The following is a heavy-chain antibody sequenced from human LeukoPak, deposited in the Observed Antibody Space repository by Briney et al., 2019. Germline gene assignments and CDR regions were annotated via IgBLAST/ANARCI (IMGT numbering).Heavy chain of an antibody. Sequence: GGSLRLSCTASGLTFSTSGFNWVRQAPGKGLEWVASIGPTGSDRYHADSIKGRFTISRDNANNFLYLQMNSLRAEDTAVYYCATETNGRHYDYWGQAPLLTVSS. J-gene: IGHJ4*02. CDR3: ATETNGRHYDY. V-gene: IGHV3-21*06. D-gene: IGHD1-14*01. CDR2: IGPTGSDR. CDR1: GLTFSTSG.